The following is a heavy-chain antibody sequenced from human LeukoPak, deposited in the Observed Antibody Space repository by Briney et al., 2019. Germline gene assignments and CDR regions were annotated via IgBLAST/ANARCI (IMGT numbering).Heavy chain of an antibody. Sequence: PSETLSLTCTVSGGSISSSSYYWGWIRQPPGKGLEWIGSIYYSGSTYYNPSLKSRVTISVDTSKNQFSLKLSSVTAADTAVYYCARLSSLLDYFDYWGQGTLVTVSS. V-gene: IGHV4-39*01. CDR2: IYYSGST. J-gene: IGHJ4*02. CDR3: ARLSSLLDYFDY. D-gene: IGHD6-6*01. CDR1: GGSISSSSYY.